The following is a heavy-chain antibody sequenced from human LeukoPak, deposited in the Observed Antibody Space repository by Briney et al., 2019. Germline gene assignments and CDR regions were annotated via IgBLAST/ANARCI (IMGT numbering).Heavy chain of an antibody. CDR1: GFTFSNVW. CDR2: IKSKTDGGTT. Sequence: GGSLRLSCAASGFTFSNVWMSWVRQAPGKGLEWVGRIKSKTDGGTTDYAAPVKGRFTISRDDSKNTLNLQMNGLKTEDTAVYYCTPSIAVAGSLDYWGQGTLATVSS. D-gene: IGHD6-19*01. CDR3: TPSIAVAGSLDY. J-gene: IGHJ4*02. V-gene: IGHV3-15*01.